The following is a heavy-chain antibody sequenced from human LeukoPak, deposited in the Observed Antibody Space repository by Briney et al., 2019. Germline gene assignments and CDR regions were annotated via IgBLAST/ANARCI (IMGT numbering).Heavy chain of an antibody. J-gene: IGHJ4*02. CDR2: ISYGGSNK. D-gene: IGHD5-18*01. CDR1: GFTFSSYG. CDR3: AREGYSYGIPHDY. V-gene: IGHV3-30*03. Sequence: GGSLRLSCAASGFTFSSYGMHWVRQAPGKGLEWVAVISYGGSNKYYADSVKGRFTISRDNSKNTLYLQMNSLRAEDTAVYYCAREGYSYGIPHDYWGQGTLVTVSS.